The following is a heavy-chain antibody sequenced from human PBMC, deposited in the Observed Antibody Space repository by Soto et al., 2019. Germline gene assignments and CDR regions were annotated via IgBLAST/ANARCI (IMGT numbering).Heavy chain of an antibody. V-gene: IGHV3-21*01. CDR3: SLYCPDSGRYLFDY. CDR2: ISSSSSSYI. CDR1: GFTFSSYS. J-gene: IGHJ4*02. D-gene: IGHD3-16*01. Sequence: GGSLRLSCAASGFTFSSYSMNWVRQAPGKGLEWVSSISSSSSSYIYYADSVKGRFTISRDNAKNSLYLQMNSLRAEDTAVYYCSLYCPDSGRYLFDYCGQGTLVPVSS.